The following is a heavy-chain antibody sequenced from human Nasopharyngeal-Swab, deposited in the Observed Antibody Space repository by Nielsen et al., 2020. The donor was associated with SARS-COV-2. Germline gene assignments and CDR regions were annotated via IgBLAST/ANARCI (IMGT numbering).Heavy chain of an antibody. CDR1: GFTVSSNY. J-gene: IGHJ6*02. Sequence: GESLKISCAASGFTVSSNYMSWVRQAPGKGLEWVSVIYSGGSTYYADSVKGRFTISRHNSKNTLYLQMNSLRAEDTVVYYCAREEGLLGKSSGMDVWGQGTTVTVSS. CDR2: IYSGGST. V-gene: IGHV3-53*04. CDR3: AREEGLLGKSSGMDV. D-gene: IGHD3-3*02.